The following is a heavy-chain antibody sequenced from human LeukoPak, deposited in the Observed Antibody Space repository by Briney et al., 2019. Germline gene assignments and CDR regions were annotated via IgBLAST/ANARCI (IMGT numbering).Heavy chain of an antibody. D-gene: IGHD6-19*01. Sequence: GASVKVSCKASGYTFTDYYMHWVRQAPGQGLEWMGWINPNSGDTNYAQKFQGRVTMTRDTSISTAYMELGRLRSDDTAVYYCARDLKRRGVTGTWFDPWGQGTLVTVSS. CDR3: ARDLKRRGVTGTWFDP. J-gene: IGHJ5*02. V-gene: IGHV1-2*02. CDR2: INPNSGDT. CDR1: GYTFTDYY.